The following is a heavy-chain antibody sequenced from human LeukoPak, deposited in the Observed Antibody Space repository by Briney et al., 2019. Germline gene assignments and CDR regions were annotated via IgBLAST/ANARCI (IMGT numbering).Heavy chain of an antibody. CDR2: ISGSGGST. CDR3: AKVGYCSSTSCSKGHYYYYYYGMDV. CDR1: GFTFSSYA. V-gene: IGHV3-23*01. Sequence: GGSRRLSCAASGFTFSSYAMSWVRQAPGKGLEWVSAISGSGGSTYYADSVKGRFTISRDNSKNTLYLQMNSLRAEDTAVYYCAKVGYCSSTSCSKGHYYYYYYGMDVWGQGTTVTVSS. J-gene: IGHJ6*02. D-gene: IGHD2-2*03.